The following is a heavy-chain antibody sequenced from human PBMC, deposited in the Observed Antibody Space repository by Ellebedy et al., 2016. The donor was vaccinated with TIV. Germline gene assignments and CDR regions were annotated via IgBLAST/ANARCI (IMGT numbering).Heavy chain of an antibody. V-gene: IGHV7-4-1*02. J-gene: IGHJ2*01. CDR1: GYTLSINA. CDR2: INTNTGIP. Sequence: AASVKVSCKASGYTLSINAINWVRQAPGQGLEWMGWINTNTGIPTYAQGFTGRFVFSVDASVNTAYLQISSLQAEDTAIYYCTRETNWYFDLWGRGTLVTVSS. CDR3: TRETNWYFDL.